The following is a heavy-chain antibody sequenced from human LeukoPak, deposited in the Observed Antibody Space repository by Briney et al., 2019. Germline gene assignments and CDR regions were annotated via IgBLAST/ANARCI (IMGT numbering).Heavy chain of an antibody. D-gene: IGHD6-13*01. CDR1: GFTFSSYW. Sequence: GGSLRISCAASGFTFSSYWMTWVRQAPGKGLEWVASIKQDRSEKYYVDSVKGRFTISRDNAKSSLFLQMNSLRAEDTAVYYCARDSGIAPAGYYHYYGMDVWGQGTTVTVSS. J-gene: IGHJ6*02. CDR2: IKQDRSEK. V-gene: IGHV3-7*01. CDR3: ARDSGIAPAGYYHYYGMDV.